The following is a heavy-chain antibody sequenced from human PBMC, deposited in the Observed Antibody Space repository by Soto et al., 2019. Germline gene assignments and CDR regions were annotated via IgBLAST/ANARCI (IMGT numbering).Heavy chain of an antibody. CDR3: ARSLSASPNYFFDS. CDR1: GFPFSSYA. Sequence: GGSLRLSCAASGFPFSSYAMTWVRQTPGKGLEWVSGISGSGGITYYADSVKGRFTISRDNSNNTLFLQMHSLRADDTAVYYCARSLSASPNYFFDSWGQGTLVTVSS. CDR2: ISGSGGIT. V-gene: IGHV3-23*01. J-gene: IGHJ4*02. D-gene: IGHD1-1*01.